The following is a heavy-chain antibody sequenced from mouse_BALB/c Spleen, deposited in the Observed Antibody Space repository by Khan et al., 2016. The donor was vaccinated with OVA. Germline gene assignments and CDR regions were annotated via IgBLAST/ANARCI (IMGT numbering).Heavy chain of an antibody. CDR1: GYSFTGYN. CDR2: IDPYYGGA. D-gene: IGHD2-10*02. V-gene: IGHV1-39*01. J-gene: IGHJ2*01. CDR3: TRWYGNYVKYYFDY. Sequence: VQLKQSGPELEKPGASVKISCKASGYSFTGYNMNWVKQSNGKSLEWIGNIDPYYGGATYNQKFKGKATLTVDKSSRTAYMQLKSLTSEDSAVYYCTRWYGNYVKYYFDYWGQGTTLTVSS.